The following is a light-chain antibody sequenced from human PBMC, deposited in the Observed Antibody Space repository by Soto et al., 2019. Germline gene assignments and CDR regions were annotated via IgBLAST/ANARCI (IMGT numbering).Light chain of an antibody. J-gene: IGKJ1*01. CDR3: QQTNTAPWT. Sequence: DSPMTQSPSSLSASVGDRVTITCRASQSISTYLNWYQQKPGKAPKLLINTASSLRSGVPSRFSGSGSGTDFTLTIDSLQPEDFATYFCQQTNTAPWTFGQGTKVDI. CDR2: TAS. CDR1: QSISTY. V-gene: IGKV1-39*01.